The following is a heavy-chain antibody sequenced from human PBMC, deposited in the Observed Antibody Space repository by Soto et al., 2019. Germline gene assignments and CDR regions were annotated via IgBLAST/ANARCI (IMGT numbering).Heavy chain of an antibody. CDR3: ARVYYYGSGRPGKFDY. V-gene: IGHV4-31*03. CDR1: GGSISSGGYY. J-gene: IGHJ4*02. D-gene: IGHD3-10*01. CDR2: IYYSGST. Sequence: SETLSLTCTVSGGSISSGGYYWSWIRQHPGKGLEWIGYIYYSGSTYYNPSLKSRVTISVDTSKNQFSLKLSSVTAADTAVYYCARVYYYGSGRPGKFDYWGQGTLVTVSS.